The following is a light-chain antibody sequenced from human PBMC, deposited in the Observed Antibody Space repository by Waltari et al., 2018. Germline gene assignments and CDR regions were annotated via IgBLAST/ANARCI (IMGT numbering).Light chain of an antibody. CDR3: QQRSNWLT. Sequence: EIVLTQSPATLSLSPGDRATLSCRASQSVSSYLAWYQQNPVQAPRLLIYDASHSATGIPARFSGSGSGTDFTLTISSLEPEDFAVYYCQQRSNWLTFGGGTKVEIK. CDR1: QSVSSY. V-gene: IGKV3-11*01. J-gene: IGKJ4*01. CDR2: DAS.